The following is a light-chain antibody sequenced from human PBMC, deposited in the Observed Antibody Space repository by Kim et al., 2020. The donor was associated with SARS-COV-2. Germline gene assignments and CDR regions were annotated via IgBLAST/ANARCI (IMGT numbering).Light chain of an antibody. CDR1: RSNIGSNA. Sequence: GQRVTIACSGTRSNIGSNAVNWYHQFPGTAPKLLIYSTSQRPSGVPDRFSGSKSGTSASLAISGLQSEDEADFYCASWDATLNVWVFGGGTQLTVL. J-gene: IGLJ3*02. CDR2: STS. V-gene: IGLV1-44*01. CDR3: ASWDATLNVWV.